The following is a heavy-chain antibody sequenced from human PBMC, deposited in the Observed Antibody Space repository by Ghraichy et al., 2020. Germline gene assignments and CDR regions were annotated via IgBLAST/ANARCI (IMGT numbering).Heavy chain of an antibody. CDR2: IGGSGRYR. J-gene: IGHJ6*02. CDR1: GFTFSSYT. D-gene: IGHD5-18*01. V-gene: IGHV3-21*01. Sequence: GGSLRLSCAASGFTFSSYTMNWVRQAPGKGLEWVSSIGGSGRYRYYADSLKSRFAISRDNAKNSLYLQMNSLSAEDAAVYYCTRDASLPGYSYGRPLYGMDVWGQGTTVTVTS. CDR3: TRDASLPGYSYGRPLYGMDV.